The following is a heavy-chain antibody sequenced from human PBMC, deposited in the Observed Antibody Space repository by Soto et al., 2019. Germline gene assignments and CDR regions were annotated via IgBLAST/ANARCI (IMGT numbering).Heavy chain of an antibody. CDR2: MYPDDSDI. CDR3: ARHGDCSGVRCQLYYYYGMAV. CDR1: GYSFSFYW. J-gene: IGHJ6*02. D-gene: IGHD2-15*01. V-gene: IGHV5-51*01. Sequence: PGEYLKISCKASGYSFSFYWIGWVRQMPGKGLEWMAIMYPDDSDIRYSPSFEAHVTISADKSTSTAFLQWSSLKASDTAMYYCARHGDCSGVRCQLYYYYGMAVCGQGTTVTVSS.